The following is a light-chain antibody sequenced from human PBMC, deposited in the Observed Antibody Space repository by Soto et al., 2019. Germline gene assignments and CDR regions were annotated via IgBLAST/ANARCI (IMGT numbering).Light chain of an antibody. V-gene: IGKV1-33*01. CDR1: QDISNY. CDR2: DAS. Sequence: DIQMTQSPSSLSASVGDRVTITCQASQDISNYLNWYQQKPGKAPKLLIYDASNLETGVPSRFSGSGSGTDFTFTISILQPEDIATYYCQQYDNLPAFGGGTMVEIK. CDR3: QQYDNLPA. J-gene: IGKJ4*01.